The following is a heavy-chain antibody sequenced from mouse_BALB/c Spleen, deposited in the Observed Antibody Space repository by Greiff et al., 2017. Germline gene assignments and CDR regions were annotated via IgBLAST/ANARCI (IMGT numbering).Heavy chain of an antibody. CDR1: GFTITDYY. J-gene: IGHJ4*01. Sequence: EVKLMESGAELVRPGALVKLSCKASGFTITDYYMHWVKQRPEQGLEWIGWIDPENGNTIYDPKFQGKASITADTSSNTAYLQLSSLTSEDTAVYYCARGVPYYYAMDYWGQGTAVTVSA. V-gene: IGHV14-1*02. CDR3: ARGVPYYYAMDY. CDR2: IDPENGNT.